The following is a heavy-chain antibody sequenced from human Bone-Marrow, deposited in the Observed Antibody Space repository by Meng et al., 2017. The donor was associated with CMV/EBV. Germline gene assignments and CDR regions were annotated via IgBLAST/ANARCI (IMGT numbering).Heavy chain of an antibody. J-gene: IGHJ4*02. CDR2: INSDGSSI. V-gene: IGHV3-74*01. CDR3: ARVVGRQYYDFWSGYYGFDY. D-gene: IGHD3-3*01. Sequence: GGSLRLSCAASGFTFSSYWMHWVRQAPGKGLVWVSRINSDGSSISYADSVKGRFTISRDNAKNTLYLQMNSLRGEDTAVYYCARVVGRQYYDFWSGYYGFDYWGQGTRVTVSS. CDR1: GFTFSSYW.